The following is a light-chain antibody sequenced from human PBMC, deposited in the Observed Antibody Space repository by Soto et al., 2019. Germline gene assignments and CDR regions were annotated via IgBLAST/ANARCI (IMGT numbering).Light chain of an antibody. J-gene: IGKJ1*01. CDR1: QSISSY. CDR3: QQYHTYRT. V-gene: IGKV1-39*01. Sequence: DIQMTQSPSSLSASVGDRVTITCRASQSISSYLNWYQQKPGKAPKLLIYAAFSLQSGVPSRFSGSGSGTDFTLTISSLQPEDFATYYCQQYHTYRTFGQRTKVDIK. CDR2: AAF.